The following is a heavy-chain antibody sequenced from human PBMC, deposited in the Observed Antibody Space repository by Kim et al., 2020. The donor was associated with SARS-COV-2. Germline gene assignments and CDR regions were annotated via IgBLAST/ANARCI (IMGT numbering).Heavy chain of an antibody. J-gene: IGHJ6*02. CDR2: ISGSGGST. CDR1: GFTFSSYA. V-gene: IGHV3-23*01. CDR3: AKDPYSGYDYYYYYGMDV. Sequence: GGSLRLSCAASGFTFSSYAMSWVRQAPGKGLEWVSAISGSGGSTYYADSVKGRFTISRDNSKNTLYLQMNSLRAEDTAVYYCAKDPYSGYDYYYYYGMDVRGQGTTVTVSS. D-gene: IGHD5-12*01.